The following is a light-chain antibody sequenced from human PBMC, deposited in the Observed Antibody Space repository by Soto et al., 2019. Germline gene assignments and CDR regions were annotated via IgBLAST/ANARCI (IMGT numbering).Light chain of an antibody. V-gene: IGLV2-14*01. Sequence: QSALNQPASVSGSPGQSITISCTGTSSDVGGYNYVSWYQQYPGKAPKLMIYDVSNRPSGVSNRFSGSKSGNTASLTISGLQAEDEADYYCSSYTSSSTPHVVFGGGTKVTVL. CDR2: DVS. CDR3: SSYTSSSTPHVV. J-gene: IGLJ2*01. CDR1: SSDVGGYNY.